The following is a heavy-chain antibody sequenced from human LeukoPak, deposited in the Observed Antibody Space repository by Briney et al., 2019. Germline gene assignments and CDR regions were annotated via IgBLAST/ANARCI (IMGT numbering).Heavy chain of an antibody. CDR3: ARQTRGELDTFDY. CDR2: IYSGGST. V-gene: IGHV3-66*04. Sequence: GGSLRLSCAASGFTFDDYGMSWVRQAPGKGLEWVSVIYSGGSTYYADSVKGRFTISRDNSKNTLYLQMNSLRAEDTAVYYCARQTRGELDTFDYWGQGTLVTVSS. J-gene: IGHJ4*02. CDR1: GFTFDDYG. D-gene: IGHD1-26*01.